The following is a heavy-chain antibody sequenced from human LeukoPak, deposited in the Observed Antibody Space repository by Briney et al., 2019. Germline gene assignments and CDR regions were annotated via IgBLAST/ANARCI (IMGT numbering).Heavy chain of an antibody. CDR3: ARDGLGIRQGTVDY. CDR1: GFTFSSYS. CDR2: ISSSSSYI. J-gene: IGHJ4*02. V-gene: IGHV3-21*01. D-gene: IGHD1-26*01. Sequence: GSLRLSCAASGFTFSSYSMNWVRQAPGKGLEWVSSISSSSSYIYYADSVKGRFTISRDNAKNSLYLQMNSLRAEDTAVYYCARDGLGIRQGTVDYWGQGTLVTVSS.